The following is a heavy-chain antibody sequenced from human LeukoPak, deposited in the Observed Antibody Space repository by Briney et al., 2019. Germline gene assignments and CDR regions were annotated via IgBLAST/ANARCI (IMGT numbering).Heavy chain of an antibody. CDR1: GYSFTNYW. CDR3: AREGKAFDI. J-gene: IGHJ3*02. Sequence: GESLKIPCKGSGYSFTNYWIGWVRQTPGKGLEWMGIIYPGDSDTRYSPSFQGQVTFSADKSISTAYLQWSSLKASDTAMYFCAREGKAFDIWGQGTMVTVSS. V-gene: IGHV5-51*01. CDR2: IYPGDSDT.